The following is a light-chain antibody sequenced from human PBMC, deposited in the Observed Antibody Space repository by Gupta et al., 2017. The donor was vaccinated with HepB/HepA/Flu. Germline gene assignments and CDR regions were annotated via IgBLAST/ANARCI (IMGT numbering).Light chain of an antibody. V-gene: IGLV1-44*01. J-gene: IGLJ3*02. CDR2: SDN. CDR1: SSNIGKNT. Sequence: QSLLTQPPSASGTPGQRVIITCSGGSSNIGKNTVTWYQQLPGTAPTLLIYSDNQRPSGVPDRFSGSRSGTSASLAISGLQSQDEADYYCAAWDDSLWVFGGGTKLTVL. CDR3: AAWDDSLWV.